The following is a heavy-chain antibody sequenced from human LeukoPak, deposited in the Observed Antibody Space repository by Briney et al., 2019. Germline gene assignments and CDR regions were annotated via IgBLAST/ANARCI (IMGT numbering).Heavy chain of an antibody. Sequence: GGSLRLSCAASGFTFSSYSMNWVRQAPGKGLEWVSYISSSSSTIYYADSVKGRFTISRDNAKNSLYLQMNSLRAEDTAVYYCARDRYNWNAALGNDAFDIWGQGTMVTVSS. CDR3: ARDRYNWNAALGNDAFDI. CDR1: GFTFSSYS. CDR2: ISSSSSTI. D-gene: IGHD1-20*01. V-gene: IGHV3-48*04. J-gene: IGHJ3*02.